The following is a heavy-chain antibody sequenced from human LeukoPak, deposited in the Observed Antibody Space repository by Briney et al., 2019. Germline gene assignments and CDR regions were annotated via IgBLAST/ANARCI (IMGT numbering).Heavy chain of an antibody. CDR1: GGSISSYY. V-gene: IGHV4-59*08. CDR2: IYYSGST. J-gene: IGHJ6*02. Sequence: SETLSLTCTVSGGSISSYYRSWIRQPPGKGLEWIGYIYYSGSTNYNPSLKSRVTISVDTSKNQFSLKLSSVTAADTAVYYCARHGYWCSSTSCLYYYYGMDVWGQGTTVTVSS. D-gene: IGHD2-2*01. CDR3: ARHGYWCSSTSCLYYYYGMDV.